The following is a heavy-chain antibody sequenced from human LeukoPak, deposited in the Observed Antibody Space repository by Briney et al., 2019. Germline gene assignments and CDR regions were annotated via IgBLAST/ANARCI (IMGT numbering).Heavy chain of an antibody. CDR3: ATSPGGSTWHGVFDF. D-gene: IGHD6-13*01. Sequence: SETLSLTCTVSGGSISSHYWSWIRQPPGKGLEWIGYIYYSGSTNYNPSLKSRVTMSLDTSKNQFSLKLSSVTAADTALYYCATSPGGSTWHGVFDFWSRGTLVTVSS. CDR2: IYYSGST. J-gene: IGHJ4*02. CDR1: GGSISSHY. V-gene: IGHV4-59*11.